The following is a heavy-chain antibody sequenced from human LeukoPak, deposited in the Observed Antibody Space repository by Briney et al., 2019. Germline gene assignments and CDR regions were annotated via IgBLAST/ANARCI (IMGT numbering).Heavy chain of an antibody. CDR2: ISAYNGNT. Sequence: ASAKVSCKASGYTFTGYYVHWVRQAPGQGLEWMGWISAYNGNTNYAQKLQGRVTMTTDTSMSTAYMELRSLRSDDTAVYYCARDGPRGIVGARGAFDIWGQGTKVTVSS. V-gene: IGHV1-18*04. J-gene: IGHJ3*02. CDR1: GYTFTGYY. CDR3: ARDGPRGIVGARGAFDI. D-gene: IGHD1-26*01.